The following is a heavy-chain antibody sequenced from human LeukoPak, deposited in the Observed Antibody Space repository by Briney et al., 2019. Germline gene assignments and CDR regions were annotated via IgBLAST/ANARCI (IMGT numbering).Heavy chain of an antibody. CDR1: GFTFSSYA. Sequence: PGGSLRLSCAASGFTFSSYAMSWVRQAPGKGLEWLSYISSNTSTIYYADSVKGRFTISRDNAKNSLYLQMNSLRDEDTAVYYCAREYGTKYYGMDVWGHGTTVTVSS. CDR3: AREYGTKYYGMDV. D-gene: IGHD1-1*01. V-gene: IGHV3-48*02. J-gene: IGHJ6*02. CDR2: ISSNTSTI.